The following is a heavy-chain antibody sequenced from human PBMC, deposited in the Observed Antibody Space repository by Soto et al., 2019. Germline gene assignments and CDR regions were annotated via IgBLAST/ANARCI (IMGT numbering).Heavy chain of an antibody. J-gene: IGHJ4*02. V-gene: IGHV1-8*01. Sequence: ASVKVSCKASGYTFTNYDIHWVRQATGQGLEWIGWMNPSSGETGYAQKFRGRVAMTRDTSISTVYMELSSLGSEVTAVYYCARAHAYSSACLPFDYWGPGTLVTVSS. CDR3: ARAHAYSSACLPFDY. D-gene: IGHD6-19*01. CDR2: MNPSSGET. CDR1: GYTFTNYD.